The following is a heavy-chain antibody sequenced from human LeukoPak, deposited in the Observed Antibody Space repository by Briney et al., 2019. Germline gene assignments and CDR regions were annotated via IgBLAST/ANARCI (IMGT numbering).Heavy chain of an antibody. V-gene: IGHV4-39*01. CDR3: ARHVSGYCSGGSCYSGWFDP. CDR2: IYYSGST. CDR1: GGSISSSSYY. Sequence: SQTLSLTCTVSGGSISSSSYYWGWIRQPPGKGLEWIGSIYYSGSTYYNPSLKSRVTISVDTSKNQFSLKLSSVTAADTAVYYCARHVSGYCSGGSCYSGWFDPWGQGTLVTVSS. D-gene: IGHD2-15*01. J-gene: IGHJ5*02.